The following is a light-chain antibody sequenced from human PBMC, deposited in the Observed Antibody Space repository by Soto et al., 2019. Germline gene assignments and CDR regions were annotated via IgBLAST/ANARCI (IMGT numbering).Light chain of an antibody. Sequence: EIVLTQSPGTLSLSPGERATLSCRASQSVSSSYLAWYQQKPGQAPRLLIYGASSRATGIPDRFSGSGSGTEFTLTISSLQPEDFATYYCLQDHDDSWTFGQGTKVDIK. V-gene: IGKV3-20*01. CDR1: QSVSSSY. CDR3: LQDHDDSWT. CDR2: GAS. J-gene: IGKJ1*01.